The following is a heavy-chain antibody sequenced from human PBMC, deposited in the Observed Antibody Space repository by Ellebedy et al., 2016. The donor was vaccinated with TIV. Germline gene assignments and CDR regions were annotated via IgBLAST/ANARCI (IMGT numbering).Heavy chain of an antibody. V-gene: IGHV1-46*01. CDR3: TRGTSSTSMLGDY. CDR1: GYTFTSHY. Sequence: AASVKVSCKASGYTFTSHYIHWVRQAPGQGLEWMGIINPNGASTNYAQKFQGRVTLTRDTSTSTVYMHLSILTSEDTALYYCTRGTSSTSMLGDYWGQGTLVTVSS. CDR2: INPNGAST. D-gene: IGHD2-2*01. J-gene: IGHJ4*02.